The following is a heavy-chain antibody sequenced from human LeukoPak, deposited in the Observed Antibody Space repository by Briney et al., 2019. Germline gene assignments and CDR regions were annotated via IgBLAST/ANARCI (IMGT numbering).Heavy chain of an antibody. V-gene: IGHV1-18*04. J-gene: IGHJ6*04. D-gene: IGHD4/OR15-4a*01. CDR2: ISAYNGNT. CDR1: GYTFTSYG. Sequence: GASVKVSCKDSGYTFTSYGISWVRQAPGQGLEWMGWISAYNGNTNYAQNLQGRVTMTTDTSTSTAYMELRSLRSDDTAVYYCARDFIGANYYYAMDVWGKGTTVTVSS. CDR3: ARDFIGANYYYAMDV.